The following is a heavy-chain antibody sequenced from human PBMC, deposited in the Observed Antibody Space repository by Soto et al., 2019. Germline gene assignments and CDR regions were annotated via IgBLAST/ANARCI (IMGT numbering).Heavy chain of an antibody. CDR2: ISSSSSYI. J-gene: IGHJ4*02. CDR1: GFTFSSYS. Sequence: GGSLRLSCAASGFTFSSYSMNWVRQAPGKGLEWVSSISSSSSYIYYADSVKGRFTISRDNAKNSLYLQMNSLRAEDTAVYYCARDTTTDSSGYYYSPNNFDYRGQGTLGTVSS. V-gene: IGHV3-21*01. D-gene: IGHD3-22*01. CDR3: ARDTTTDSSGYYYSPNNFDY.